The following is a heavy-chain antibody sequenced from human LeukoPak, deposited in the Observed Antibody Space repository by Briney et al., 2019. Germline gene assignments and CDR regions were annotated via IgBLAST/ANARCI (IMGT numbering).Heavy chain of an antibody. V-gene: IGHV3-7*04. J-gene: IGHJ4*02. CDR2: IKQDGSEK. CDR3: ARVGVSDSNYRGFDY. CDR1: EFTFSNYW. D-gene: IGHD4-11*01. Sequence: GGSLRLSCATSEFTFSNYWMSWVRQAPGKGLEWVATIKQDGSEKYYVDSVKGRFTISRDNAKNSLFLQMNSLRVEDTAGYYCARVGVSDSNYRGFDYWGQGPLVTVSS.